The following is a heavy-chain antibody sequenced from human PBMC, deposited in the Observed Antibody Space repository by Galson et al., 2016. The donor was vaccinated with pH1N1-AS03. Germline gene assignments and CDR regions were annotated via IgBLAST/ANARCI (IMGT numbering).Heavy chain of an antibody. J-gene: IGHJ5*02. D-gene: IGHD1-7*01. CDR1: GFTFNRSW. Sequence: SLRLSCAASGFTFNRSWMNWVRQAPGKGLEWVANIKQDGSEKYYVDSVKGRFTISRDNMKKSLYLQLNSLRAEDTGIYYCARDLGWNYGGLDLWGQGTLVTVSS. CDR3: ARDLGWNYGGLDL. V-gene: IGHV3-7*01. CDR2: IKQDGSEK.